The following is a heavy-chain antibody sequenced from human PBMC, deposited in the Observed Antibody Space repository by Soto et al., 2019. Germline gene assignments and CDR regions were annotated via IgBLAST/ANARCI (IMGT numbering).Heavy chain of an antibody. J-gene: IGHJ5*02. CDR1: GGSFSGYY. V-gene: IGHV4-34*01. Sequence: PSETLSLTCAVYGGSFSGYYWSWIRQPPGKGLEWIGEINHSGSTNYNPSLKSRVTISVDTSKNQFSLKLSSVTAADTAVYYCARVLLNVDIVATINWFDPWGQGTLVTVSS. D-gene: IGHD5-12*01. CDR3: ARVLLNVDIVATINWFDP. CDR2: INHSGST.